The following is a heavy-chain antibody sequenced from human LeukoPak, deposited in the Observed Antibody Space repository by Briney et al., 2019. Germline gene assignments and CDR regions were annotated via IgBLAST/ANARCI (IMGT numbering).Heavy chain of an antibody. Sequence: ASVKVSCKASGYTFTSYVINWVRQATGQGLEWMGWMNPNSGNTGYAQKFQGRVTMTRNTSISTAYMELSSLRSEDTAVYYCASRRVGSSSPRSFDYWGQGTLVTVSS. CDR2: MNPNSGNT. J-gene: IGHJ4*02. D-gene: IGHD6-13*01. CDR1: GYTFTSYV. CDR3: ASRRVGSSSPRSFDY. V-gene: IGHV1-8*01.